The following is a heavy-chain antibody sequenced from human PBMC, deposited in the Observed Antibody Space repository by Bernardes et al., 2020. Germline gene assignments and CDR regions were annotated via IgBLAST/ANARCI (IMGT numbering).Heavy chain of an antibody. D-gene: IGHD6-13*01. V-gene: IGHV4-34*01. CDR2: IYYSGST. CDR3: ARLIAAAGTSWFDP. J-gene: IGHJ5*02. CDR1: GGSFSGYY. Sequence: SETLSLTCAVYGGSFSGYYWSWIRQPPGKGLEWIGSIYYSGSTYYNPSLKSRVTISVDTSKNQFSLKLSSVTAADTAVYYCARLIAAAGTSWFDPWGQGTLVTVSS.